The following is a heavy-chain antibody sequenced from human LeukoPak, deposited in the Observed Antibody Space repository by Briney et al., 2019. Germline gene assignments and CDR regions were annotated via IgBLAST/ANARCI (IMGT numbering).Heavy chain of an antibody. CDR3: AKSRIVGAAPFDY. V-gene: IGHV3-7*05. CDR2: ITQDGSEK. D-gene: IGHD1-26*01. Sequence: GGSLRLSCVASGFTFRYWMSWVRQAPGKGLEWVANITQDGSEKSYVDSVKGRFTISRDNAKNSLYLQMNSLRAEDTAVYYCAKSRIVGAAPFDYWGQGTLVTVSS. J-gene: IGHJ4*02. CDR1: GFTFRYW.